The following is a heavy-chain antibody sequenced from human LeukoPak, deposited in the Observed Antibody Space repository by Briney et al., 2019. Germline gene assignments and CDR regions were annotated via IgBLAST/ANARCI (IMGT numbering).Heavy chain of an antibody. J-gene: IGHJ4*02. CDR1: GGSISNYY. V-gene: IGHV4-59*01. D-gene: IGHD3-22*01. Sequence: SETLSLTCTVSGGSISNYYWSWIRQPPGKDLEWIGYIYHSGSTNYNPSLKSRVTISQDTSKNQFSLKLSSVTAADTAVYYCARNADDSSSYPYFDYWGREPWSPSPQ. CDR2: IYHSGST. CDR3: ARNADDSSSYPYFDY.